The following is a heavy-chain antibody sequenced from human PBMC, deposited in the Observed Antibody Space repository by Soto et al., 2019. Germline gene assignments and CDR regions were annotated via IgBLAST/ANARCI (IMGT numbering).Heavy chain of an antibody. CDR3: ARGDSSGWDFDY. D-gene: IGHD6-19*01. CDR2: ISSSESTI. J-gene: IGHJ4*02. Sequence: EVQLVESGGGLVQPGGSLRLSCAASKFTFSNYNMNWVRQAPGKGLEWVSYISSSESTIYCADSVKDRFVIYRDNAENSLYLQMNSLRDEDTAVYYCARGDSSGWDFDYWGQGTLVTVSS. V-gene: IGHV3-48*02. CDR1: KFTFSNYN.